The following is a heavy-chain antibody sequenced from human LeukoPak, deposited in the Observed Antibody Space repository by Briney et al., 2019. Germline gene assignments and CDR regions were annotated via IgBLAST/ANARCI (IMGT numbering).Heavy chain of an antibody. Sequence: SETLSLTCAVYGGSFSGYYWSWIRQPPGKGLEWIGEINHSGSTNYNPSLKSRVTISVDTSKNQFSLRLNSVTAADTAVYYCARDPLYSNNWYIYMDVWGKGTTVTVSS. CDR1: GGSFSGYY. CDR3: ARDPLYSNNWYIYMDV. V-gene: IGHV4-34*01. CDR2: INHSGST. D-gene: IGHD6-13*01. J-gene: IGHJ6*03.